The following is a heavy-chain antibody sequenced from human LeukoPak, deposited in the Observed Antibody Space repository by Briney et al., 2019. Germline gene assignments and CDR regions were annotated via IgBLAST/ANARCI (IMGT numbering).Heavy chain of an antibody. CDR1: GGSISSYY. CDR2: IYYSGST. V-gene: IGHV4-59*08. CDR3: ARGRRDGYNMREDYFDY. D-gene: IGHD5-12*01. Sequence: SETLSLTCTVSGGSISSYYWSWIRQPPGKGLEWLGYIYYSGSTNYNPSLKSRVTISVGTSKNQFSLKLSSVTAADTAVYYCARGRRDGYNMREDYFDYWGQGTLVTVSS. J-gene: IGHJ4*02.